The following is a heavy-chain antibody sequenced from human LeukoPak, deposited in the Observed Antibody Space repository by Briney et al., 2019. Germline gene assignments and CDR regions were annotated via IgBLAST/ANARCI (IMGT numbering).Heavy chain of an antibody. V-gene: IGHV3-23*01. Sequence: PGGSLRLSCVVSGFTFSSYGMSWVRQAPGKGLEWVSVVSGSGGSAYYAEYVKGRFTISIDNSKNTLYLQMNSLRAEDSAVYYCAPLEMATIRGDYWGQGTLVTVSS. CDR3: APLEMATIRGDY. J-gene: IGHJ4*02. CDR1: GFTFSSYG. CDR2: VSGSGGSA. D-gene: IGHD5-24*01.